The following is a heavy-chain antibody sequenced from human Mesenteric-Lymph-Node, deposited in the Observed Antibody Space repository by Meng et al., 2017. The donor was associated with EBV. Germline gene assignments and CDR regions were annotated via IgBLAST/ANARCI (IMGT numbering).Heavy chain of an antibody. CDR2: INPSDGST. CDR1: GDTFTSYG. J-gene: IGHJ4*02. Sequence: QGQLERSGAEVKKPGASVKVSCKSSGDTFTSYGISWVRQAPGQGLGWMGLINPSDGSTYYAQKFQGRVAMTRDTSTSTVNMELRSLRSHDTAVFYCARHPPMNSGYEYIDYWGQGTLVTVSS. V-gene: IGHV1-46*01. CDR3: ARHPPMNSGYEYIDY. D-gene: IGHD5-12*01.